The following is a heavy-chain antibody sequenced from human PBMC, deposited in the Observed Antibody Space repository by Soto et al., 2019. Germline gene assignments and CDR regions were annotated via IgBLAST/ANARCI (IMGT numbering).Heavy chain of an antibody. J-gene: IGHJ6*03. CDR1: GYTFTSYD. CDR2: MNPNSGNT. CDR3: ARGTRLVKGQYYYYYYMDV. V-gene: IGHV1-8*01. Sequence: ASVKVSCKASGYTFTSYDINWVRQATGQGLEWMGWMNPNSGNTGYAQRFQGRVTMTRNTSISTAYMELSSLRSEDTAVYYCARGTRLVKGQYYYYYYMDVWGKGTTVTVSS. D-gene: IGHD5-12*01.